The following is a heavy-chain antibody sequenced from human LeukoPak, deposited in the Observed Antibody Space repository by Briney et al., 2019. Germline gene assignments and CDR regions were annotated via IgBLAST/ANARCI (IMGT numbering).Heavy chain of an antibody. CDR2: INPNSGGT. V-gene: IGHV1-2*02. CDR3: ARDGGSSWYRHEDYFDY. Sequence: ASVKVSCKASGYTFTGYYMHWVRQAPGQGLEWMGWINPNSGGTNYAQKFQGRVTMTRDTSISTAYMELSRLRSDDTAVYYCARDGGSSWYRHEDYFDYWGQGTLVTVSS. D-gene: IGHD6-13*01. J-gene: IGHJ4*02. CDR1: GYTFTGYY.